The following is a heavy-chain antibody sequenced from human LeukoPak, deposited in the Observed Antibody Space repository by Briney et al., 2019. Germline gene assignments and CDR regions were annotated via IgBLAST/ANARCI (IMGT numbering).Heavy chain of an antibody. CDR1: GFTVSSNY. D-gene: IGHD1-26*01. CDR3: ARGRPGNYFDY. Sequence: PGGSLRLSCAASGFTVSSNYMSWVRQAPGKGLEWVSVIYSDGRTYYADSVKGRFTISRDNSKNTLYLETNSLRAEDTAVYYCARGRPGNYFDYWGQGTLVTVSS. J-gene: IGHJ4*02. CDR2: IYSDGRT. V-gene: IGHV3-53*01.